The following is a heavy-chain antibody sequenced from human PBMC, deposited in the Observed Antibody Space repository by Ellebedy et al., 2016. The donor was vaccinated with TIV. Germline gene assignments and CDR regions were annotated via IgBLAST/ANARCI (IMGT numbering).Heavy chain of an antibody. CDR1: GGSISTFY. CDR2: IYYIGIT. D-gene: IGHD4-23*01. J-gene: IGHJ4*02. Sequence: MPSETLSLTCNVSGGSISTFYWSRIRQPPGKGLEFIGYIYYIGITNYNPSLESRVAISIDTSENQLSLRLSSVTAADTAVYYCARDGAGRWDYWGPGTLVTVSS. V-gene: IGHV4-59*12. CDR3: ARDGAGRWDY.